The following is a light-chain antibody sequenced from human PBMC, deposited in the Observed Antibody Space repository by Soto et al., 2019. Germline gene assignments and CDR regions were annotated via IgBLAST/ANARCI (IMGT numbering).Light chain of an antibody. CDR3: QQYGSSGT. Sequence: EIVLTQSPGTLSLSPGERATLSCRASQSVSNNYLAWYQQKPGQAPRLLIYGASNRATGIPDRFSGSGSGTDFTLTISRLELKDVAVYYCQQYGSSGTFGQGTKVDIK. J-gene: IGKJ1*01. V-gene: IGKV3-20*01. CDR2: GAS. CDR1: QSVSNNY.